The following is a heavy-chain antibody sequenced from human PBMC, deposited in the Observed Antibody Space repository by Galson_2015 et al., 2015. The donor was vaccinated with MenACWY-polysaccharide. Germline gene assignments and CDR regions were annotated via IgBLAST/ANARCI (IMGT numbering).Heavy chain of an antibody. CDR2: VSSDGSNK. J-gene: IGHJ4*02. D-gene: IGHD3-10*01. CDR3: ATRSHPIDY. CDR1: GFTFSNYA. V-gene: IGHV3-30-3*01. Sequence: SLRLSCAASGFTFSNYAMHWVRQAPGKGLEWVAAVSSDGSNKYYADSVKGRFTISRDNSKNALYLQMNSLRAEDTAVYYCATRSHPIDYWGQGTLVTVSS.